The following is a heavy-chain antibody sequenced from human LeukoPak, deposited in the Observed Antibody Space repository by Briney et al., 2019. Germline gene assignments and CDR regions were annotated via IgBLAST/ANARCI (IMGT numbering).Heavy chain of an antibody. V-gene: IGHV4-59*01. CDR3: ARDSDGGLFDY. J-gene: IGHJ4*02. Sequence: KPPETLSLTCTVSGGSISSYYWSWIRQPPGKGLEWIGYIYYSGSTNYNPSLKSRVTISVDTSKNQFSLKLSSVTAADTAVYYCARDSDGGLFDYWGQGTLVTVSS. CDR2: IYYSGST. D-gene: IGHD4-23*01. CDR1: GGSISSYY.